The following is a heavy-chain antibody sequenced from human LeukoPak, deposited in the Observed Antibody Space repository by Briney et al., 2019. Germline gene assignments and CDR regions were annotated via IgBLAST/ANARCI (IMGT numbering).Heavy chain of an antibody. CDR2: IFHSGST. V-gene: IGHV4-59*01. CDR1: GGSIRSYY. Sequence: PSETLSLTCSVSGGSIRSYYWSRIRQPPGKGLEWIGYIFHSGSTNYNPSLQSRVTISKDTSKNQFSLKLTSLTAADTAMYYCARESSTAGFDYGGQGTLVTVSS. J-gene: IGHJ4*02. CDR3: ARESSTAGFDY.